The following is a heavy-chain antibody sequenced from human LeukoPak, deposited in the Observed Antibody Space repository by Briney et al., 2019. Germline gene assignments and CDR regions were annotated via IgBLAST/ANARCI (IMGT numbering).Heavy chain of an antibody. D-gene: IGHD6-13*01. J-gene: IGHJ3*02. CDR2: IKQDGSEK. V-gene: IGHV3-7*01. Sequence: GGSLRLSCAASGFTFSSYWMSWVRQAPGKGLEWVANIKQDGSEKYYVDSVKGRFTISRDNAKNPLYLQMNSLRAEDTAVYYCARLGGGHSSSWYDAFDIWGQETMVTVSS. CDR1: GFTFSSYW. CDR3: ARLGGGHSSSWYDAFDI.